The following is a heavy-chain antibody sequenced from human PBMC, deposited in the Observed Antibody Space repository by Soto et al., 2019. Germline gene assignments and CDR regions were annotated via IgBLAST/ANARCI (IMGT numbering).Heavy chain of an antibody. J-gene: IGHJ4*02. D-gene: IGHD3-22*01. Sequence: PVGSLRLSCAASGFTFDDYAMHWVRQAPGKGLEWVSGISWNSGSIGYADSVKGRFTISRDNAKNSLYLQMNSLRAEDTALYYCAKDGDSSGYPDYWGQGTLVTVSS. CDR2: ISWNSGSI. CDR1: GFTFDDYA. CDR3: AKDGDSSGYPDY. V-gene: IGHV3-9*01.